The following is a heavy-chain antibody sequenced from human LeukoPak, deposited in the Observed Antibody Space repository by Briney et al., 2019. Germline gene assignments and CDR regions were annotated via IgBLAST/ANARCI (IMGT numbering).Heavy chain of an antibody. Sequence: QPGGSLRLSCAASGFTFSSYEMNWVRQAPGKGLEWVSYISSSGSTIYYADSVKGRFTISRDNSKNTLYLQMNSLRAEDTAVYYCAKVHTMIGWDAFDIWGQGTMVTVSS. D-gene: IGHD3-22*01. CDR3: AKVHTMIGWDAFDI. V-gene: IGHV3-48*03. CDR2: ISSSGSTI. J-gene: IGHJ3*02. CDR1: GFTFSSYE.